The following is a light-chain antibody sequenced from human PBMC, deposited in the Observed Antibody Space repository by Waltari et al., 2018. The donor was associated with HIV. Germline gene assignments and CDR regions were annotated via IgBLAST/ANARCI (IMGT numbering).Light chain of an antibody. V-gene: IGLV2-14*01. CDR1: SSDVGGYNY. CDR2: EVS. J-gene: IGLJ3*02. Sequence: QSALTQPASVSGSPGQSITISCTGTSSDVGGYNYVSWYQQHPGKAPKLMIYEVSNRPSGVSDRFPGSKSGNTASLTISGLQAEDEADYYCSSYTSSSTRVFGGGTNLTVL. CDR3: SSYTSSSTRV.